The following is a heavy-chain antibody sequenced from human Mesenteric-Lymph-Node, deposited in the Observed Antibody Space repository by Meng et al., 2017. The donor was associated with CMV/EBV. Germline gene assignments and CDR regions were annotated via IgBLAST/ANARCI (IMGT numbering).Heavy chain of an antibody. CDR1: GFTFSSYG. D-gene: IGHD3-3*01. J-gene: IGHJ6*02. CDR3: AKDRVNFWSGYYYGMDV. CDR2: IWYDGSNK. Sequence: GGSLRLSCAASGFTFSSYGMHWVRQAPGQGLEWVAVIWYDGSNKYYADSVKGRFTISRDNSKNTLYLQMNSLRAEDTAVYYCAKDRVNFWSGYYYGMDVWGQGTTVTVSS. V-gene: IGHV3-33*06.